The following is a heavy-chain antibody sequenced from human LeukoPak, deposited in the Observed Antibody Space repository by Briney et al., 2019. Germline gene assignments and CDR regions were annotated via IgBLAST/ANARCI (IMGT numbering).Heavy chain of an antibody. CDR1: GFTFSRFN. D-gene: IGHD4-17*01. V-gene: IGHV3-33*07. J-gene: IGHJ5*02. Sequence: GGSLRLSCAASGFTFSRFNMNWVRQAPGKGLEWVAVIWYDGSNKYYADSVKGRFTISRDNSKNTLYLQMNSLRAEDTAVYYCARLYGTYPGWFDPWGQGTLVTVSS. CDR2: IWYDGSNK. CDR3: ARLYGTYPGWFDP.